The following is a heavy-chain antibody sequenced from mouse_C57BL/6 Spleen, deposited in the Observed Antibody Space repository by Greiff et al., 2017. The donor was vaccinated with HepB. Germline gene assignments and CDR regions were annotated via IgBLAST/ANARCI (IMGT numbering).Heavy chain of an antibody. CDR3: TKSYDYDVGFAY. Sequence: VQLQQSGAELVRPGASVKLSCTASGFNIKDDYTHWVKQRPEQGLEWIGWIDPENGDTEYASKFQGKATITADTSSNTAYLQLSSLTSEDTAVYYCTKSYDYDVGFAYWGQGTLVTVSA. D-gene: IGHD2-4*01. CDR1: GFNIKDDY. V-gene: IGHV14-4*01. CDR2: IDPENGDT. J-gene: IGHJ3*01.